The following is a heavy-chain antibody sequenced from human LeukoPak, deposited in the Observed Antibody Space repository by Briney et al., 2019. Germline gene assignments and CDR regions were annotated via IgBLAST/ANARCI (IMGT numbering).Heavy chain of an antibody. J-gene: IGHJ6*02. CDR2: IWYDGSNK. CDR3: VGSSSYYYGMDV. Sequence: GGSLRLSCAASGFTFSSYGMHWVRQAPGKGLEWVAVIWYDGSNKYYADSVKGRFTISRDNSKNTLYLQMNSLRAEDTAAYYCVGSSSYYYGMDVWGQGTTVTVSS. V-gene: IGHV3-33*01. CDR1: GFTFSSYG. D-gene: IGHD6-6*01.